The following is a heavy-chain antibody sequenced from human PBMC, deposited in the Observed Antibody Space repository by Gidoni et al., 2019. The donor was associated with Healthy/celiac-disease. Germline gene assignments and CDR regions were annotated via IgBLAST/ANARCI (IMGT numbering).Heavy chain of an antibody. J-gene: IGHJ4*02. CDR2: ISAYKGKT. CDR1: GSTFTSYG. Sequence: QVQLVQSGAEVKQPGASVQVSCKASGSTFTSYGISWVRQAPGQGLEWMGWISAYKGKTNYAQKLQGRVTMTTDTATSTAYMELRSLRSDDTAGYYCARGKPNIAAADYYFDYWGQGTLVTVSS. CDR3: ARGKPNIAAADYYFDY. V-gene: IGHV1-18*04. D-gene: IGHD6-13*01.